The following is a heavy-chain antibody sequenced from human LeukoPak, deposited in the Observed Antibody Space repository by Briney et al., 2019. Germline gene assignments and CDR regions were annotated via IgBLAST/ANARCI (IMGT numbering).Heavy chain of an antibody. CDR3: AKDIVHGYKTYAFDI. CDR2: IIPIFGTA. J-gene: IGHJ3*02. V-gene: IGHV1-69*05. D-gene: IGHD5-12*01. Sequence: GASVKVSCKASGGTFSSYAISWVRQAPGQGLEWMGGIIPIFGTANYAQKFQGRVTITTDESTSTAYMELSSLRSEDTAVYYCAKDIVHGYKTYAFDIWGQGTMVTVSS. CDR1: GGTFSSYA.